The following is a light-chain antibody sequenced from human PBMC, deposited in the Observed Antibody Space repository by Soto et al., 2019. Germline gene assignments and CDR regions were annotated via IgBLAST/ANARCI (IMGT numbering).Light chain of an antibody. Sequence: EIVLGQSPTSLSLSPGEKNNLSCRASQSVSSYLAWYQQKPGQAPRLLIYDASNRATGIPARFSGSGSGTDFTLTISSLEPEDFAVYYCQQRSNWLTFGGGTKV. CDR1: QSVSSY. CDR2: DAS. V-gene: IGKV3-11*01. J-gene: IGKJ4*01. CDR3: QQRSNWLT.